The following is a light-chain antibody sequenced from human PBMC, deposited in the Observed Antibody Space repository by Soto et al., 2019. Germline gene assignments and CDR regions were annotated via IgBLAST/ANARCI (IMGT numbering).Light chain of an antibody. Sequence: DIQMTQSPSSLSASVGDRVTITCRAGQSISGYLNWYQQRPGKAPKLPIYTASSLQSGVPSRFSGSGSGTDFTLTISSLRPEDFATYYCQHSYNTPLTFGGGTKVEIK. CDR1: QSISGY. CDR3: QHSYNTPLT. V-gene: IGKV1-39*01. J-gene: IGKJ4*01. CDR2: TAS.